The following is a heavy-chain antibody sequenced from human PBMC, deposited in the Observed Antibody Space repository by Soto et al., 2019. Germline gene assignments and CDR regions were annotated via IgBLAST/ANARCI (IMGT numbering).Heavy chain of an antibody. Sequence: EVQLLESGGGLVQPGGSLRLSCAASGFTFSSYAMSWVRQAPGKGLEWVSGISGSGGSTQYADSVKGRLTISRDNAKNTLYLQMNSLTAEDTAVYYCAKDRDFWYFDLWGRGTLVTVSS. V-gene: IGHV3-23*01. CDR3: AKDRDFWYFDL. CDR1: GFTFSSYA. CDR2: ISGSGGST. J-gene: IGHJ2*01. D-gene: IGHD3-10*01.